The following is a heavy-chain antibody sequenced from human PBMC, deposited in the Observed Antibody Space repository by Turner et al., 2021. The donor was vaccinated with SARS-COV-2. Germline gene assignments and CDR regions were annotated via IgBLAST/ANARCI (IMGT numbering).Heavy chain of an antibody. V-gene: IGHV1-2*02. J-gene: IGHJ4*02. Sequence: QLQLSQSGAEEQKPGVSVTFSATASGYTFTGYYMHWVRPAPGQGLEWMGWINPNSGGTNNAQKFQGRVTMTRDTSISTAYMELSRLRSDDTAVYFCARDLFDRGSRWKQWGQGTRVTVSS. CDR2: INPNSGGT. CDR1: GYTFTGYY. CDR3: ARDLFDRGSRWKQ. D-gene: IGHD6-13*01.